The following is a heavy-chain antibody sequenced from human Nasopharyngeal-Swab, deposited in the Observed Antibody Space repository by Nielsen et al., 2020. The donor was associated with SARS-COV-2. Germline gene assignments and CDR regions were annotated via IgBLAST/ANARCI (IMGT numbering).Heavy chain of an antibody. V-gene: IGHV3-15*01. J-gene: IGHJ4*02. Sequence: GESLKISCAASGFTFSSYSMNWVRQAPGKGLEWVGRIKSKTDGWTTDYAAPVKGRFTISRDNSKNTLYLQMNSLRAEDTAVYYCARVEIAAAGTGNFDYWGQGTLVTVSS. CDR2: IKSKTDGWTT. CDR1: GFTFSSYS. D-gene: IGHD6-13*01. CDR3: ARVEIAAAGTGNFDY.